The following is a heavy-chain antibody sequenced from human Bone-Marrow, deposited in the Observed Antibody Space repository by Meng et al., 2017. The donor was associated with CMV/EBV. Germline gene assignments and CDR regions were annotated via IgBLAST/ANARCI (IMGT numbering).Heavy chain of an antibody. CDR2: IYYSGST. CDR3: ATADTAMVNGMDF. V-gene: IGHV4-39*07. D-gene: IGHD5-18*01. Sequence: SETLSLTCTVSGGSISSSSYYWGWIRQPPGKGLEWIGSIYYSGSTYYNPSLKSRVTISVDTSKNQFSLKLSSVTAADTAVYYCATADTAMVNGMDFWGQGTTVTVSS. J-gene: IGHJ6*02. CDR1: GGSISSSSYY.